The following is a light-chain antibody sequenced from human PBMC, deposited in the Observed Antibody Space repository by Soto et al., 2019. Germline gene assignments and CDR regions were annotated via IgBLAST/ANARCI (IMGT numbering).Light chain of an antibody. V-gene: IGKV3-20*01. J-gene: IGKJ1*01. Sequence: EIVLTQSPGTLSLSPGERATLSCRTSHSVDSTHLAWYQQKPGQAPRLLIYGASGRATGIPDRFGGSGSGTDCTLTISRLEPEDFAVYYCQHYGDSRTFGQGTKVEVK. CDR2: GAS. CDR3: QHYGDSRT. CDR1: HSVDSTH.